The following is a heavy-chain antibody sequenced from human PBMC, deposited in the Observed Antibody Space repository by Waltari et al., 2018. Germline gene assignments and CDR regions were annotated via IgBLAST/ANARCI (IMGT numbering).Heavy chain of an antibody. V-gene: IGHV1-2*02. CDR1: GYTFIGYY. CDR3: ARDWGSGYSVGDF. D-gene: IGHD5-12*01. CDR2: INPNGGGT. Sequence: QVQLVQSGAEVKKPGASVKVSCKASGYTFIGYYLHWVRQAPGQGLEWMGWINPNGGGTYYASNFQGRVTMTRVTSISTAYMDLNRLTFDDTAVYYCARDWGSGYSVGDFWDQGTLVTVSS. J-gene: IGHJ4*02.